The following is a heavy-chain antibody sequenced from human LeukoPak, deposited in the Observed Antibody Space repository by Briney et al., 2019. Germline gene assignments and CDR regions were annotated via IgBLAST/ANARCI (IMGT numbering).Heavy chain of an antibody. J-gene: IGHJ3*02. CDR1: GGSISSYY. D-gene: IGHD3-22*01. CDR2: IYYSGST. V-gene: IGHV4-59*01. Sequence: SETLSLTCTVSGGSISSYYWSWIRQPPGKGLEWIGYIYYSGSTNYNPSLKSRVTISVDTSKNQFSLKLSSVTAADTAVYYCAREFGRNYYDSSGYYFEAFDIWGQGTMVTVSS. CDR3: AREFGRNYYDSSGYYFEAFDI.